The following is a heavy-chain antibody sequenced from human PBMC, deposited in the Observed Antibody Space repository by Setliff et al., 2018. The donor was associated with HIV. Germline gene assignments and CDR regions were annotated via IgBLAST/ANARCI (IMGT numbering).Heavy chain of an antibody. CDR2: IYTSGST. Sequence: PSETLSLTCTVSGGTISSSDYYWGWIRQPPGKGLEWIGYIYTSGSTSYNPSLKSRLTISLDTSKNQFSLKLSSVTAADTAVYYCARQERYCTSADCYRYFNYWGQGTLVTVSS. J-gene: IGHJ4*02. CDR1: GGTISSSDYY. D-gene: IGHD2-2*02. CDR3: ARQERYCTSADCYRYFNY. V-gene: IGHV4-61*05.